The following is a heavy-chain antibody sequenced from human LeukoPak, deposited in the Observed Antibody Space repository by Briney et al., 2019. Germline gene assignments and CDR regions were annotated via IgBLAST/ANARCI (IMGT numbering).Heavy chain of an antibody. CDR2: IIPILGIA. CDR3: ARDPPDSSGYSDY. V-gene: IGHV1-69*04. CDR1: GGTFSRYA. D-gene: IGHD3-22*01. Sequence: ASVKVSCKASGGTFSRYAISWVRQAPGQGLEWMGRIIPILGIANYAQKFQGRVTITADKSTSTAYMELSSLRSEDTAVYYCARDPPDSSGYSDYWGQGTLVTVSS. J-gene: IGHJ4*02.